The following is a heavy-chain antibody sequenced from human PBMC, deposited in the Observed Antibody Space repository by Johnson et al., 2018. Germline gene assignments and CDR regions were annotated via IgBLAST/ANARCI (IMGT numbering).Heavy chain of an antibody. D-gene: IGHD3-22*01. CDR1: GYRFTTYW. V-gene: IGHV5-51*03. CDR3: ARRRFRESSGYYRAYYYMDV. J-gene: IGHJ6*03. Sequence: VQLVQSGAEVKKPGESXKISCKGSGYRFTTYWIAWVRQMPGKGLEWMGIIHPGDSDSRYRPSFHGPVTISVDKSINTAYLQWSSLRAPDTAIYYCARRRFRESSGYYRAYYYMDVWGKGTTVTVSS. CDR2: IHPGDSDS.